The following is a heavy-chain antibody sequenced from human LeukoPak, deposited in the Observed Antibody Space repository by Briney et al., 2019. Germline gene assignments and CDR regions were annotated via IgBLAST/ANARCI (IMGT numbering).Heavy chain of an antibody. D-gene: IGHD3-22*01. V-gene: IGHV4-34*01. CDR1: GGSFSGYY. J-gene: IGHJ4*02. Sequence: SETLSLTCAVYGGSFSGYYWSWIRQPPGKGLEWIGEINHSGSTNYNPSLKSRVTISVDTSKNQFSLKLSSVTAADTAVYYCASASSSGYCLDYWGQGTLVTVSS. CDR2: INHSGST. CDR3: ASASSSGYCLDY.